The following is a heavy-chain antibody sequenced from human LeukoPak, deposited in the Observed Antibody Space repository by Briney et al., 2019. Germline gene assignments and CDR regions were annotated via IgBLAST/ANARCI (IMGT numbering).Heavy chain of an antibody. CDR2: VYSSGST. D-gene: IGHD5-24*01. CDR1: GGSISSYY. J-gene: IGHJ4*02. CDR3: ARRMSHLYNFEY. Sequence: NPSETLSLTCTVSGGSISSYYWNWIRQPPGKGLEWIGYVYSSGSTNYNPSLKSRVTISADTSKNQFSLKLNSVTAADTAVYYCARRMSHLYNFEYWGQGTLVTVSS. V-gene: IGHV4-59*08.